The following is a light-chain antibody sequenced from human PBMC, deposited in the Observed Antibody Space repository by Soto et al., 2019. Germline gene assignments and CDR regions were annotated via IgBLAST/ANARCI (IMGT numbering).Light chain of an antibody. CDR1: SSNIGADYN. V-gene: IGLV1-40*01. CDR3: QSYDTGLRGMI. Sequence: QSVLTKPPSVSGAPGQRVTISCTGTSSNIGADYNVHWYRQLPGTAPKLLIYGNNHRPSGVPDRFSGSKSGPSASLAITGLQTEDEADYYCQSYDTGLRGMIFGGGTKVTVL. J-gene: IGLJ2*01. CDR2: GNN.